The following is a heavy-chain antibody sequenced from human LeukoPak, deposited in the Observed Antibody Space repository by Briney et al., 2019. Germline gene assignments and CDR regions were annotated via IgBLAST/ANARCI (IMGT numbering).Heavy chain of an antibody. J-gene: IGHJ4*02. Sequence: SGPTLVKPTQTLTLTCTFSGFSLSTSGVGVGWIRQPPGKALEWLALIYWNDDKRYSPSLKSRLTITKDTSKNQVVLTMTNMDPVDTATYYCAHRQDLTTVGPYDYWGQGTLVTVSS. CDR2: IYWNDDK. V-gene: IGHV2-5*01. CDR3: AHRQDLTTVGPYDY. D-gene: IGHD4-23*01. CDR1: GFSLSTSGVG.